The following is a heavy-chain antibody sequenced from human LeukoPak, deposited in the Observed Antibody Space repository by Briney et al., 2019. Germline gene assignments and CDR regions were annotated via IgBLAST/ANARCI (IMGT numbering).Heavy chain of an antibody. CDR1: GYTFTSYG. V-gene: IGHV1-18*01. Sequence: ASVKVSCKASGYTFTSYGISWVRQAPGQGLEWMGWISAYNGNTSYAQKLQGRVTMTTDTSTSTAYMELRSLRSDDTAVYYCARDGGYWFGVTVGNAFDIWGQGTMVTVSS. CDR2: ISAYNGNT. D-gene: IGHD3-10*01. J-gene: IGHJ3*02. CDR3: ARDGGYWFGVTVGNAFDI.